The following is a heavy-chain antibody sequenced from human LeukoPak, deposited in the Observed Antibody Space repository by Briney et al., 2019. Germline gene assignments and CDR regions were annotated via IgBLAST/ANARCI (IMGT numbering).Heavy chain of an antibody. D-gene: IGHD3/OR15-3a*01. Sequence: GSLRLSCAASGFSFGDFYMSWIRQAPGKGLEWLSYISASGTTIRYEDSVHGRFTVSRDNAMSSLYLQMDSLRAEDSGVYYCARVTGRIVIFGHFDSWGQGALVSVSS. CDR3: ARVTGRIVIFGHFDS. J-gene: IGHJ4*02. CDR2: ISASGTTI. V-gene: IGHV3-11*01. CDR1: GFSFGDFY.